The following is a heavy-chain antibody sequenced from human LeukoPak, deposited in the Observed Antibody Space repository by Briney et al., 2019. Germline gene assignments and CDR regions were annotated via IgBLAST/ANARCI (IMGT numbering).Heavy chain of an antibody. CDR1: GYTFTSYG. V-gene: IGHV1-18*01. CDR2: ISAYNGNT. J-gene: IGHJ4*02. D-gene: IGHD4-17*01. CDR3: ARILTYGKEPYYFDY. Sequence: ASVKVCCXASGYTFTSYGISWVRQAPGQGLEWMEWISAYNGNTNYAQKLQGRVTMTTDTSTSTAYMELRSLRSDDTAVYYCARILTYGKEPYYFDYWGQGTLVTVSS.